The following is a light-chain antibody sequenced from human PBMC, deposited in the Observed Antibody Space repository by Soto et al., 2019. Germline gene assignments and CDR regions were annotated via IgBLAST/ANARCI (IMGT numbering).Light chain of an antibody. Sequence: EIMMKQSPATLSVSKGERATLSCRASQSVSSNLAWYQQKPGQAPRLLIYGASTRATGIPARFSGSGSGTEFTLTISSVQSEDFAVYYCQQYNNLPLWTFGQGTKVDNK. J-gene: IGKJ1*01. CDR1: QSVSSN. CDR3: QQYNNLPLWT. V-gene: IGKV3-15*01. CDR2: GAS.